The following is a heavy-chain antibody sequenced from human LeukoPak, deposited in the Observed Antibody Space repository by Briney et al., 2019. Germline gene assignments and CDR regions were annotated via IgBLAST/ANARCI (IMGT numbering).Heavy chain of an antibody. D-gene: IGHD2-15*01. CDR2: ISNNGGYT. CDR1: GFTFSSSA. CDR3: ARDPHCSGGSCFGPVDTAMVID. J-gene: IGHJ4*02. Sequence: GGSLRLSCAASGFTFSSSAMSWVRQAPGKGLEWVSAISNNGGYTHYADSVQGRFTISRDNSKSTLCLQVNSLRAEDTAVYYCARDPHCSGGSCFGPVDTAMVIDWGQGTLVTVSS. V-gene: IGHV3-23*01.